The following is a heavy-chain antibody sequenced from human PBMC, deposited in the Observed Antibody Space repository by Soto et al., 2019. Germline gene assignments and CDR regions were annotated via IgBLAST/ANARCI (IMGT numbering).Heavy chain of an antibody. D-gene: IGHD6-13*01. CDR2: ISGSGGST. Sequence: EVQLLESGGGLVQPGGSLRLSCAASGFTFSNYAVTWVRQAPGKGLEWVSTISGSGGSTYYADSVKGRFTISRDNSKNPLYLQMTSLRAEDTAVYYCATDPVSSWYDLDYWGQGTLVTVSS. J-gene: IGHJ4*02. V-gene: IGHV3-23*01. CDR3: ATDPVSSWYDLDY. CDR1: GFTFSNYA.